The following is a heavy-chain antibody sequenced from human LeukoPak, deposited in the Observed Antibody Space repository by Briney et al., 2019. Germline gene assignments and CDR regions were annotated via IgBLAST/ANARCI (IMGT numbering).Heavy chain of an antibody. CDR2: INSDESTT. CDR3: ARGSIRNLDY. V-gene: IGHV3-74*01. D-gene: IGHD2-21*01. J-gene: IGHJ4*02. Sequence: PGGTLRLSCAASGFSFSSYWMHWVRQAPGKGLVWVSRINSDESTTTYADSVKGRFTISKDNAKTTLYLQMNSLRAEDTAVYYCARGSIRNLDYWGQGTLVSV. CDR1: GFSFSSYW.